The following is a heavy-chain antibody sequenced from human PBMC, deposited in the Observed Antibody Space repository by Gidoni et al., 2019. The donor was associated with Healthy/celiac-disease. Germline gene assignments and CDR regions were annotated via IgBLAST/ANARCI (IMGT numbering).Heavy chain of an antibody. V-gene: IGHV3-23*01. D-gene: IGHD2-2*02. CDR1: GFTFSSYA. Sequence: EVQLLESGGGLVQPGGSLRLSCAASGFTFSSYAMSWVRQAPGKGLEWVSAISGSGGSTYYADSVKGRFTISRDNSKNTLYLQMNSLRAEDTAVYYCAKEVVVVPAAINYFDYWGQGTLVTVSS. CDR2: ISGSGGST. J-gene: IGHJ4*02. CDR3: AKEVVVVPAAINYFDY.